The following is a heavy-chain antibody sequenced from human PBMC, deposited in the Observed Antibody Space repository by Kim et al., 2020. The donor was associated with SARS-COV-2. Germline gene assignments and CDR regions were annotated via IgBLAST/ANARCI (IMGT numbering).Heavy chain of an antibody. J-gene: IGHJ4*02. CDR3: AGYDSSGYYY. V-gene: IGHV4-39*01. CDR1: GGSISSSSYY. CDR2: IYYSGST. D-gene: IGHD3-22*01. Sequence: SETLSLTCTVSGGSISSSSYYWGWIRQPPGKGLEWIGSIYYSGSTYYNPSLKSRVTISVDTSKNQFSLKLSSVTAADTAVYYCAGYDSSGYYYWGQGTLVTVSS.